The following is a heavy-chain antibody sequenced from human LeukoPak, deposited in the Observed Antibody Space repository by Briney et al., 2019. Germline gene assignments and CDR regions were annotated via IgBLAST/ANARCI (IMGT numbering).Heavy chain of an antibody. Sequence: ASVKVSCKASGYTFTSYYMHWVRQAPGQGLEWMGIINPSGGSTSYAQKFQRRVTMTRDTSTSTVYMELSSLRSEDTAVYYCARISGSYYDSIWGQGTLVTVSS. D-gene: IGHD1-26*01. CDR3: ARISGSYYDSI. CDR1: GYTFTSYY. J-gene: IGHJ4*02. V-gene: IGHV1-46*01. CDR2: INPSGGST.